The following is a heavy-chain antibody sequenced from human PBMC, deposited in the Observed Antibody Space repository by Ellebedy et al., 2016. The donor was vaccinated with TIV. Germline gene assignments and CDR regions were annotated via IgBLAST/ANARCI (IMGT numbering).Heavy chain of an antibody. CDR3: AAEDTAMVSGADY. CDR1: GYTFTTYY. V-gene: IGHV1-46*01. J-gene: IGHJ4*02. Sequence: ASVKVSCKASGYTFTTYYIHWVRQAPGQGLEWVGTLNPSTGGTSYAQKFQGRVTLTRDTSTSTAYMELSSLRSDDTAVYYCAAEDTAMVSGADYWGQGTLVTVSS. CDR2: LNPSTGGT. D-gene: IGHD5-18*01.